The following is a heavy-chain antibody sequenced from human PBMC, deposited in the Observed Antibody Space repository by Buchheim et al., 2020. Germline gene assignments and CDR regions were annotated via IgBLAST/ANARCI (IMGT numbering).Heavy chain of an antibody. V-gene: IGHV3-7*01. Sequence: EVQLVESGGGSVQPGGSLRLSCAASGMIFSGSWMSWVRQAPGKGLEWVAYIKQDGGEKNYVDSVRGRFTISRDNAKNSLYLQMNSLRAEDTAVYYCARAATGYFFDYWGQGTL. D-gene: IGHD3-9*01. CDR2: IKQDGGEK. CDR1: GMIFSGSW. CDR3: ARAATGYFFDY. J-gene: IGHJ4*02.